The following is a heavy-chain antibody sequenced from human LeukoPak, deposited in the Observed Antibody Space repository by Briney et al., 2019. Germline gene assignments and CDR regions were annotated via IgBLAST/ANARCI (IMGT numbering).Heavy chain of an antibody. V-gene: IGHV4-59*08. D-gene: IGHD6-19*01. CDR1: GDSISSYY. CDR2: IYDSGST. CDR3: ARGYSSGWIDY. J-gene: IGHJ4*02. Sequence: PSETLSPTCTVSGDSISSYYWNWIRQPPGKGLEWIGYIYDSGSTNYNPSLKSRVTISVDTSKNQFSLKLSSVTAADTAVYYRARGYSSGWIDYWGQGTLVTVSS.